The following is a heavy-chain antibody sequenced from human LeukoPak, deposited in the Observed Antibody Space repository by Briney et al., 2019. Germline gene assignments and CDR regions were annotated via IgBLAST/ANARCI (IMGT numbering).Heavy chain of an antibody. J-gene: IGHJ4*02. V-gene: IGHV3-7*01. Sequence: GGSLRLSCAASGFTFSSYWMSWVRQAPGKGLEWVANIKQDGSEKYYVDSVKGRFTISRDNAKNSLYLQMNSLRAEDTAVYYCARNGIGFGEYLYYFDYWGQGTLVTVSS. CDR2: IKQDGSEK. CDR3: ARNGIGFGEYLYYFDY. CDR1: GFTFSSYW. D-gene: IGHD3-10*01.